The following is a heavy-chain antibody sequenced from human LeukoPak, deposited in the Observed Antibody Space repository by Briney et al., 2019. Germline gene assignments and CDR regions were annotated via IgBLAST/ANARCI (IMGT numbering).Heavy chain of an antibody. CDR2: IKSKTDGGTT. D-gene: IGHD5-24*01. J-gene: IGHJ4*02. Sequence: PGGSLRLSCAASGFIFSNAWMSWVRQAPGKGLEWVGRIKSKTDGGTTDYAAPVKGTFTISRDESRNTLFLQMDSLKAEDTAVYYCTTARRASSSLDYWGQGTLVTVSS. CDR1: GFIFSNAW. V-gene: IGHV3-15*01. CDR3: TTARRASSSLDY.